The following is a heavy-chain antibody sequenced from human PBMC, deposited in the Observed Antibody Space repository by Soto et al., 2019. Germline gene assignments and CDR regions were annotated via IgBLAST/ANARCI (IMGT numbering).Heavy chain of an antibody. Sequence: EVQLVESGGGLVKPGGSLRLSCAASGFTFSNYAMNWVRQAPGKGLEWVSSISSDSTYRYYAGSVKGRFTISRDNAKKSLSLQMSSLRAEDTPIYYSTNLGVGKRWSFDLWGRGTLVTVSS. CDR2: ISSDSTYR. CDR3: TNLGVGKRWSFDL. V-gene: IGHV3-21*01. CDR1: GFTFSNYA. J-gene: IGHJ2*01. D-gene: IGHD3-16*01.